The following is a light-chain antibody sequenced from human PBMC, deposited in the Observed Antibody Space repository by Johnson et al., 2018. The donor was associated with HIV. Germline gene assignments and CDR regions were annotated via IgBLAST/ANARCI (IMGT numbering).Light chain of an antibody. Sequence: QSALTQPPSVSAAPGQKVTISCSGSRSNIGNNYVSWYQQLPGTAPKLLISNNSKRPSGLPDRFSGSKSGTSATLGITGLQTGDEAYYYCGTLDSSLRTAFFGTGTKFTVL. J-gene: IGLJ1*01. CDR2: NNS. CDR1: RSNIGNNY. CDR3: GTLDSSLRTAF. V-gene: IGLV1-51*01.